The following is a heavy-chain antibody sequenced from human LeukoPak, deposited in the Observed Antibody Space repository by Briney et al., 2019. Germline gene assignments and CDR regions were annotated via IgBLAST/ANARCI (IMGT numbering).Heavy chain of an antibody. Sequence: GGSLRLSCAASGFTFSSYAMNWVRQAPGKGLEWVSAISGGGGTTYYTDSVKGRFTISRDNAKNSLYPQMNSLRAEDTAVYYCARDSESYYYGMDVWGQGTTVTVSS. CDR1: GFTFSSYA. CDR3: ARDSESYYYGMDV. CDR2: ISGGGGTT. J-gene: IGHJ6*02. V-gene: IGHV3-23*01.